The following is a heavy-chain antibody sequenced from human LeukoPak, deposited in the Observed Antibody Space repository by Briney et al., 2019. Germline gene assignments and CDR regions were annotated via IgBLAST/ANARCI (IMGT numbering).Heavy chain of an antibody. Sequence: ASVKVSCEASGYTFRSYAISWVRQAPGQGLEWLGWINSDNGNTNYAQKFQGRVTMTTDTSTSTVYMELRSLRFDDTAVYFCARGSGSTWWDLFDYWGQGTLVTVSS. CDR2: INSDNGNT. CDR3: ARGSGSTWWDLFDY. V-gene: IGHV1-18*01. D-gene: IGHD6-13*01. J-gene: IGHJ4*02. CDR1: GYTFRSYA.